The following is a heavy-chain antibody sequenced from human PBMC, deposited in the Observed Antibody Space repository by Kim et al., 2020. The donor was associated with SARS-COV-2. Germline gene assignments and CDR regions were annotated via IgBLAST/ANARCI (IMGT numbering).Heavy chain of an antibody. CDR2: IIPIFGTA. D-gene: IGHD3-10*01. V-gene: IGHV1-69*13. Sequence: SVKVSCKASGGTFISYAISWVRQAPGQGLEWMGGIIPIFGTANYAQKFQGRVTITADESTSTAYMELSSLRSEDTAVYYCARGRAVITMVQGVISNYYFDYWGQGTLVTVSS. CDR1: GGTFISYA. CDR3: ARGRAVITMVQGVISNYYFDY. J-gene: IGHJ4*02.